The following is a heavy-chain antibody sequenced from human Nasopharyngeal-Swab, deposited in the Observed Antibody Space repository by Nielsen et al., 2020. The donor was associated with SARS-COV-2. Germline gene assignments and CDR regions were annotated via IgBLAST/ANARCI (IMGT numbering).Heavy chain of an antibody. CDR1: GGSFSGYY. Sequence: SETMSLTCAVYGGSFSGYYWSWIRQHTGKGLEWIGEINHSGSTNYNPSLKSGVTISVDTSKNQFSLKLSSVTAADTAVYYCARGPRTIFGVVIIGFDPWGQGTLVTVSS. V-gene: IGHV4-34*01. CDR2: INHSGST. CDR3: ARGPRTIFGVVIIGFDP. D-gene: IGHD3-3*01. J-gene: IGHJ5*02.